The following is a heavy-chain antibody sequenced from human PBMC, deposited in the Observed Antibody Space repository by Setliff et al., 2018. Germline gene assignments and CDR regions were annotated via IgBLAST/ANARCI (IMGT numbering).Heavy chain of an antibody. D-gene: IGHD6-19*01. V-gene: IGHV1-69*06. CDR3: ARDYPADSSGWYPYYYGMDV. CDR1: GGTFSSYA. CDR2: IIPIFGTA. Sequence: ASVKVSCKASGGTFSSYAISWVRQAPGQGLEWMGGIIPIFGTANYAQKFQGRVTITADKSTSTAYMELSSLRSEDTAVYYCARDYPADSSGWYPYYYGMDVWGQGTTVTVSS. J-gene: IGHJ6*02.